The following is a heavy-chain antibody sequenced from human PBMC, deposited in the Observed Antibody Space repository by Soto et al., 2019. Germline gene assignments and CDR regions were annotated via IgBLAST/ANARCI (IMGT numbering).Heavy chain of an antibody. D-gene: IGHD3-10*01. CDR2: IIPIFGTA. CDR3: ARGAMVRGVIIPNWFDP. V-gene: IGHV1-69*13. Sequence: GASVKVSCKASGGTFSSYAISWVRQAPGQGLEWMGGIIPIFGTANYAQKFQGRVTITADESTSTAYMELSSLRSEDTAVYYCARGAMVRGVIIPNWFDPRGQGTLVTVSS. J-gene: IGHJ5*02. CDR1: GGTFSSYA.